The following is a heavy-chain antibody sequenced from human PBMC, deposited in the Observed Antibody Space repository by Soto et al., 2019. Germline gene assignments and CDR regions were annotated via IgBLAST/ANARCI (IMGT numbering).Heavy chain of an antibody. V-gene: IGHV4-39*01. J-gene: IGHJ4*02. Sequence: SETLSLTCTVSVGSISSSSYYWGWIRQPPGKGLEWIGSIYYSGSTYYNPSLKSRVTISVDTSKNQFSLKLSSVTAADTAVYYCARGVVGYNWNYFDYWGQGTLVTVSS. D-gene: IGHD1-20*01. CDR1: VGSISSSSYY. CDR3: ARGVVGYNWNYFDY. CDR2: IYYSGST.